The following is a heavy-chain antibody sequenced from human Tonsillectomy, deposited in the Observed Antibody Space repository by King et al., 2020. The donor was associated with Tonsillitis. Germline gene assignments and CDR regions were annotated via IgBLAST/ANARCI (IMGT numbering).Heavy chain of an antibody. V-gene: IGHV4-30-4*01. D-gene: IGHD6-19*01. CDR3: ARILAGPNYYYYMDV. CDR2: IYYSGST. CDR1: GGSISSGHYY. Sequence: VQLQESGPGLVKPSQTLSLTCTVSGGSISSGHYYWSWIRQPPGKGLEWIGYIYYSGSTYYNPSLKSRVTISVDTSKNQFSLKLSSVAAADTAVYYCARILAGPNYYYYMDVWGKGTTVTVSS. J-gene: IGHJ6*03.